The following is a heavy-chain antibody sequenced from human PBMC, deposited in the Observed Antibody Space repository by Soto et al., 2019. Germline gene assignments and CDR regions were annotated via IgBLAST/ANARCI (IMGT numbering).Heavy chain of an antibody. CDR3: ARALVGCSIGVGRYYGMAV. Sequence: QVQLVQSGAEVKKPGSSVKVSCKASGGTFSSYAISWVRQAPGQGLEWMGGIIPIFGTANYAQKFQGRVTITADESTSTTYMERISLGSAATAVYYCARALVGCSIGVGRYYGMAVWGQGTTATVSS. V-gene: IGHV1-69*01. J-gene: IGHJ6*02. CDR2: IIPIFGTA. CDR1: GGTFSSYA. D-gene: IGHD6-6*01.